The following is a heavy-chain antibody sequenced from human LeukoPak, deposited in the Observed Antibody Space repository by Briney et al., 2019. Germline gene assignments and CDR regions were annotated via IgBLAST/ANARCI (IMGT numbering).Heavy chain of an antibody. Sequence: GGSLRLSCAASGFTFNNYAMSWVRQAPGKGLEWVSGISGSGGSTYYADSVKGRFTISRDNSKNTLYLQMNSLTAEDTAVYYCAKDSIPYYYGSGSYPDYWGQGTLVTVSS. CDR3: AKDSIPYYYGSGSYPDY. V-gene: IGHV3-23*01. D-gene: IGHD3-10*01. CDR1: GFTFNNYA. J-gene: IGHJ4*02. CDR2: ISGSGGST.